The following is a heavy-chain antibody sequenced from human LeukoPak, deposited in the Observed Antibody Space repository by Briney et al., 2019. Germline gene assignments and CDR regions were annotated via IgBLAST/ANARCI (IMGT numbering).Heavy chain of an antibody. Sequence: GGSLRLSCVACVHNFDVSAMHWVPQAPGKGVVWVSLISADGGSTFSADSVKVRFSISRDNSKNSLYLQMNSLRSEDTAMYYCGKESGKFDYWGQGTPVAVSS. CDR2: ISADGGST. V-gene: IGHV3-43*02. J-gene: IGHJ4*02. CDR1: VHNFDVSA. CDR3: GKESGKFDY.